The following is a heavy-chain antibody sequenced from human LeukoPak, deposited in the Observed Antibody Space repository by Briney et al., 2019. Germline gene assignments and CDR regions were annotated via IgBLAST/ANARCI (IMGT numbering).Heavy chain of an antibody. J-gene: IGHJ5*02. CDR3: AKGGSGDPFDP. CDR2: ISSSGSTI. V-gene: IGHV3-48*03. Sequence: GGSLRLSCAASGFTFSSYEMNWVRQAPGKGLEWVSYISSSGSTIYYADSVKGRFTISRDNSKNTLYLQMNSLRAEDTAVYYCAKGGSGDPFDPWGQGTLVTVSS. CDR1: GFTFSSYE. D-gene: IGHD3-10*01.